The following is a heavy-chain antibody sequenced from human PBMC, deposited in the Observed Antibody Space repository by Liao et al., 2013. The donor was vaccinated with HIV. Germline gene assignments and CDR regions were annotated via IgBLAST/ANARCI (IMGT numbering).Heavy chain of an antibody. V-gene: IGHV4-39*07. D-gene: IGHD2-15*01. CDR2: IYYSGNT. CDR1: GGSINRTSSY. CDR3: ARDEVIYSDRGGHWVLDV. Sequence: QLQLQESGPGLVKPSETLSLTCTVSGGSINRTSSYWGWIRQPPGKGLEWIGYIYYSGNTYYNPSLKSRVTMSVDTSKNQFSLKLNSVTAADTAVYYCARDEVIYSDRGGHWVLDVWGKGTTVTVSS. J-gene: IGHJ6*04.